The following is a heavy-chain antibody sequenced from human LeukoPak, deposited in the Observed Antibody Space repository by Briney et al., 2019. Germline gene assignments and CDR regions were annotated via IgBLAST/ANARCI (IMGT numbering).Heavy chain of an antibody. J-gene: IGHJ4*02. CDR2: ISYDGSNK. Sequence: GGSLRLSCAASGFTFSSYWMSWVRQAPGKGLEWVAVISYDGSNKYYADSVKGRFTISRDNSKNTLYLQMNSLRVEDTAVYYCAKAGRIWFGELLGFGGQGTLVTVSS. V-gene: IGHV3-30*18. CDR3: AKAGRIWFGELLGF. D-gene: IGHD3-10*01. CDR1: GFTFSSYW.